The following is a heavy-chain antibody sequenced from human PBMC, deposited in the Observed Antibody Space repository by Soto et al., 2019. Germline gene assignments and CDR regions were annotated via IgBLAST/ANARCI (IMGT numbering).Heavy chain of an antibody. D-gene: IGHD6-13*01. V-gene: IGHV3-21*01. CDR2: ISSSSSYI. CDR1: GFTFSSYS. J-gene: IGHJ4*02. Sequence: KPGGSLRLSCAASGFTFSSYSMNWVRQAPGKGLEWVSSISSSSSYIYYADSVKGRFTISRDNAKNSLYLQMNSLRAEDTAVYYCARDHPGIAAGRYYFDYWGQGTLVTVSS. CDR3: ARDHPGIAAGRYYFDY.